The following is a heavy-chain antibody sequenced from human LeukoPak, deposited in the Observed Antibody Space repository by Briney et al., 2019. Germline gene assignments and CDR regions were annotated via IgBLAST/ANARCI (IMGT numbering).Heavy chain of an antibody. J-gene: IGHJ4*02. D-gene: IGHD5-18*01. CDR2: IYTSGST. CDR1: GGSISSGSYY. V-gene: IGHV4-61*02. Sequence: SETLSLTCTVSGGSISSGSYYWSWIRQPAGKGLEWIGRIYTSGSTNYNPSLKSRVTISIDTSKNQFSLTLSSVTAADTAVYYCASGAPRSGFYWGQGTLVTVSS. CDR3: ASGAPRSGFY.